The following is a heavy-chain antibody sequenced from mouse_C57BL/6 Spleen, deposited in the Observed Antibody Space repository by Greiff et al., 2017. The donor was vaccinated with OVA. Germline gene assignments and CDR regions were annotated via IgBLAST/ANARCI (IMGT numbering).Heavy chain of an antibody. J-gene: IGHJ3*01. V-gene: IGHV14-3*01. CDR2: IDPATGNT. Sequence: EVQGVESVAELVRPGASVKLSCTASGFNIKNTYMHWVKQRPEQGLEWIGRIDPATGNTKDAPKFQGKATITADTSSNTAYLQLSSLTSEDTAIYYCAREGGYDDLFAYWGQGTLVTVSA. CDR1: GFNIKNTY. D-gene: IGHD2-2*01. CDR3: AREGGYDDLFAY.